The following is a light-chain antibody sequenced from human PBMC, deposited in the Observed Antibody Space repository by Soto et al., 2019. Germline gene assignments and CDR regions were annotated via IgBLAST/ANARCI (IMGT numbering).Light chain of an antibody. Sequence: QSVLTQPASVSGSRGQSITISCTGTSSDVGGYNYVSWYQQHPGKAPKLMIYDVSNRPSGVSNRFSGSKSGNTASLTISGLQAEDEGDYYCSSYTSSSTRLVFGGGTKLTVL. J-gene: IGLJ2*01. CDR1: SSDVGGYNY. V-gene: IGLV2-14*01. CDR2: DVS. CDR3: SSYTSSSTRLV.